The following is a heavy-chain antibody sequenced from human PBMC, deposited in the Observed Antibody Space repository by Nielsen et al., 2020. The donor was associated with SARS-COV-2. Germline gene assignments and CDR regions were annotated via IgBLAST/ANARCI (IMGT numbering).Heavy chain of an antibody. CDR3: ARGRRIAYGDSPRDY. D-gene: IGHD4-17*01. V-gene: IGHV1-69*02. Sequence: SVKVSCKASGGTFSSYTISWVRQAPGQGLEWMGRIIPILGIANYAQKFQGRVTITADKSTSTAYMELSSLRSEDTAVYYCARGRRIAYGDSPRDYWGQGTLVTVSS. J-gene: IGHJ4*02. CDR1: GGTFSSYT. CDR2: IIPILGIA.